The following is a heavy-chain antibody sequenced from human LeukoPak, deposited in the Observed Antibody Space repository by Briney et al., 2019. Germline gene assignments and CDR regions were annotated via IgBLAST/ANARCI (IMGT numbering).Heavy chain of an antibody. CDR1: GFTFSSYA. Sequence: GGSLRLSCAASGFTFSSYAMSWVRQAPGMGLEWVSAISGSGGSTYYADSVKGRFTISRDNSKNTLYLQMNSLRAEDTAVYYCAKDLRIAVAGKRNFDYWGQGTLVTVSS. CDR3: AKDLRIAVAGKRNFDY. V-gene: IGHV3-23*01. J-gene: IGHJ4*02. CDR2: ISGSGGST. D-gene: IGHD6-19*01.